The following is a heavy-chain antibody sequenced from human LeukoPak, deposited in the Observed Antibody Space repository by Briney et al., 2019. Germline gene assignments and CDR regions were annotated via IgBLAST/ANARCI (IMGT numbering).Heavy chain of an antibody. Sequence: TSETLSLTCSVSGYSISTSNYWAWIRQPPGRGLEWIGHIYYSGGIYYNPSLKSRVTMSVDTSRNQFSLKLSSVTAVDTAVYYCARKTTAGPTKAAFDIWGQGTMVAVST. CDR1: GYSISTSNY. D-gene: IGHD2-21*02. CDR2: IYYSGGI. V-gene: IGHV4-28*05. CDR3: ARKTTAGPTKAAFDI. J-gene: IGHJ3*02.